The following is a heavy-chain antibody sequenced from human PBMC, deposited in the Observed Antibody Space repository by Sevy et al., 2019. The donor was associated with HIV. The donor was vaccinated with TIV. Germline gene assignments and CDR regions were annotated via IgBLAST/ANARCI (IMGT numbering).Heavy chain of an antibody. V-gene: IGHV4-59*01. CDR3: ARVGFHWNDVDY. D-gene: IGHD1-1*01. CDR2: IYYSGST. CDR1: GGSMNIYY. J-gene: IGHJ4*02. Sequence: SETLSLTCSVSGGSMNIYYWSWIRQPPGKGLEWIGFIYYSGSTNYNPSLKSRVTISVDTSKNQFSLKLSSVTAADTAVYYRARVGFHWNDVDYRGQGTLVTVSS.